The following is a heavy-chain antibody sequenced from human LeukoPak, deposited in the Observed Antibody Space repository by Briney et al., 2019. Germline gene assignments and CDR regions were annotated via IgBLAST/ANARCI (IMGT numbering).Heavy chain of an antibody. Sequence: SETLSLTCTVSGGSISSYYWSWIRQPPGKGLEWIGYIYYSGSTNYNPSLKSRVTISVDTSKNQFSLKLSPVTAADTAVYYCARDRGSTGILTGYYYFDYWGQGTLVTVSS. CDR1: GGSISSYY. J-gene: IGHJ4*02. CDR3: ARDRGSTGILTGYYYFDY. CDR2: IYYSGST. D-gene: IGHD3-9*01. V-gene: IGHV4-59*01.